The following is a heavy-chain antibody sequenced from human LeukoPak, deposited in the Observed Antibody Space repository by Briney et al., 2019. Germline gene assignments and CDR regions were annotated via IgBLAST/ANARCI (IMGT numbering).Heavy chain of an antibody. CDR2: ISTVSTYT. CDR1: GFTFTDYS. CDR3: ARDGSGFYHYCYMDV. Sequence: PGGSLTLSCAPSGFTFTDYSMNWVRQAPGKGLEWVAHISTVSTYTHYTDSVKGRFTISRDNRKNLLYLQMSSLGAEDTAVYYCARDGSGFYHYCYMDVWGKGATVTVSS. V-gene: IGHV3-21*01. J-gene: IGHJ6*03. D-gene: IGHD6-25*01.